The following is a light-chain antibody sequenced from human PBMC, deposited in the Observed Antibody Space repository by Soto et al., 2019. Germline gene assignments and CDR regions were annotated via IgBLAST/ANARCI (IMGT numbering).Light chain of an antibody. Sequence: QSVLTQPPSASGTPGQRVTISCSGSSSNIGTNTVNWYQQLPGTAPKLLNYSNNQRPSGVPDRFSGSKSGTSASLAISGLQSEDEAVYYCAAWDDSLNGVLFGGGTKVTVL. CDR1: SSNIGTNT. J-gene: IGLJ3*02. CDR3: AAWDDSLNGVL. V-gene: IGLV1-44*01. CDR2: SNN.